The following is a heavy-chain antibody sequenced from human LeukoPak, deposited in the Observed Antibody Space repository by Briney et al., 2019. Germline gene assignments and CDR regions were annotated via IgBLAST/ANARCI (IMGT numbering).Heavy chain of an antibody. V-gene: IGHV1-46*01. CDR1: GYTFTSYY. D-gene: IGHD6-13*01. CDR2: INPSGGST. CDR3: AIYGGYSGSWYDFDY. Sequence: ASVKVSCTASGYTFTSYYMHWVRQAPGQGLEWMGIINPSGGSTSYAQKFQGRVTMTRDTSTSTVYMELSSLRSEDTAVYYCAIYGGYSGSWYDFDYWGQGTLVTVSS. J-gene: IGHJ4*02.